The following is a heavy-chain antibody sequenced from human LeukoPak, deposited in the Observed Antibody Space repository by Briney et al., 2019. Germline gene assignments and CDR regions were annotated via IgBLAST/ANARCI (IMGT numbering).Heavy chain of an antibody. J-gene: IGHJ4*02. D-gene: IGHD2-21*01. CDR1: GYSISSGYY. CDR2: TFHSGSP. CDR3: ARDAGGDFDY. Sequence: SETLSLTCNVSGYSISSGYYWGWIRQPPGKALEWIGTTFHSGSPDYNPSLKSRVTISIDTSKNQFSLKLSSVTAADTAFYYCARDAGGDFDYWGQGTLVTVSS. V-gene: IGHV4-38-2*02.